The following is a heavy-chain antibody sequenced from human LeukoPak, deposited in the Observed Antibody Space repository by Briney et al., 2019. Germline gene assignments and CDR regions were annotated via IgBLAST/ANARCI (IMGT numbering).Heavy chain of an antibody. J-gene: IGHJ4*02. CDR2: IYSGGST. Sequence: GGSLRLSCAASGFSFSTYDMYWVRQAPGKGLEWVSVIYSGGSTYYADSVKGRFTISRDNSKNTLYLQMNSLRAEDTAVYYCARDESFYGSGRYYWGQGTLVTVSS. D-gene: IGHD3-10*01. V-gene: IGHV3-53*01. CDR3: ARDESFYGSGRYY. CDR1: GFSFSTYD.